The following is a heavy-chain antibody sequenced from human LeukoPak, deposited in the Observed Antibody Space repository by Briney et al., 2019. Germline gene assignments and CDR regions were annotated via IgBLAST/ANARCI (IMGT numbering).Heavy chain of an antibody. CDR3: ARDQLRRDYYGSGSPDY. CDR2: INPSGGST. J-gene: IGHJ4*02. CDR1: GYTFATYW. V-gene: IGHV1-46*01. Sequence: GESLKISCKGSGYTFATYWIGWVRQAPGQGLEWMGIINPSGGSTSYAQKFQGRVTMTRDTSTSTVYMELSSLRSEDTAVYYCARDQLRRDYYGSGSPDYWGQGTLVTVSS. D-gene: IGHD3-10*01.